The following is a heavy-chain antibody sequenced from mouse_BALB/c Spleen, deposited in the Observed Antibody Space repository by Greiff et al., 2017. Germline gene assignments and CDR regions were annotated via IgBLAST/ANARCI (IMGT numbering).Heavy chain of an antibody. V-gene: IGHV1-63*01. CDR2: IYPGSGNT. Sequence: VQLQQSGAELVRPGTSVKISCKASGYAFTNYCLCWVKQRPGHGLEWIGDIYPGSGNTYYNEKFKGKATLTADKSSSTAYMQLSSLTSEDSAVYYCASYGYDAGFAYWGQGTLVTVSA. CDR1: GYAFTNYC. D-gene: IGHD2-2*01. CDR3: ASYGYDAGFAY. J-gene: IGHJ3*01.